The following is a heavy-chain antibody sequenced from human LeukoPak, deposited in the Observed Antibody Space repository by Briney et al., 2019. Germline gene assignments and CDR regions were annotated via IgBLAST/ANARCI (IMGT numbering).Heavy chain of an antibody. CDR3: ARDGGESKWFDP. D-gene: IGHD3-16*01. Sequence: GASVKVSCKASGYTFTGSYLHWVRQAPGQGLEWMGWSGYNGNTKYAQKLQGRVTMTTDASTSTAYMELRSLRSDDTAVDYCARDGGESKWFDPWGQGTLVTVSS. V-gene: IGHV1-18*04. J-gene: IGHJ5*02. CDR1: GYTFTGSY. CDR2: SGYNGNT.